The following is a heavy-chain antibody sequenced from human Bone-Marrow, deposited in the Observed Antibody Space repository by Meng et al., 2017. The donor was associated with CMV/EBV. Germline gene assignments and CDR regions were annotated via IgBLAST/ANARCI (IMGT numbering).Heavy chain of an antibody. D-gene: IGHD1-26*01. CDR3: AKHSESGGYWGYNWFDA. CDR2: IYPGDSDT. CDR1: GYSFTSYW. Sequence: KVSCKGSGYSFTSYWIGWVRQMPGKGLEWMGIIYPGDSDTRYSPSFQGQVTISADKSISTAYLQWSSLKASDTARYYCAKHSESGGYWGYNWFDAWGQGTLVTVSS. V-gene: IGHV5-51*01. J-gene: IGHJ5*02.